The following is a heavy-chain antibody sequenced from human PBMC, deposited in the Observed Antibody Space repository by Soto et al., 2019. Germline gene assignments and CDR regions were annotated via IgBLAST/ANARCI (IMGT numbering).Heavy chain of an antibody. CDR2: IWHDGRNE. CDR1: GFPFSTYG. Sequence: QVHLVESGGGVVQPGRSLRLSCAASGFPFSTYGMHWVRQAPGKGLEWVALIWHDGRNEYYGDSVKGRFTISRDNSSYTLNLQLTTLRADNTAVYYCARDSLQWLSDWGQGTLVTVSS. V-gene: IGHV3-33*01. J-gene: IGHJ4*02. CDR3: ARDSLQWLSD. D-gene: IGHD6-19*01.